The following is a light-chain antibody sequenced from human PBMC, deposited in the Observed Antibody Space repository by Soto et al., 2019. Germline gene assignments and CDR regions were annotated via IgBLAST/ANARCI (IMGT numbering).Light chain of an antibody. CDR1: LTTNIW. Sequence: GDRVTITCRASLTTNIWVAWYQQKPGTAPKLLIYDASSLEGGVPSRFSASGSGTEFTLTISSLQPDDLATYYCQQYISYPYTFGQGTKVDIK. CDR2: DAS. V-gene: IGKV1-5*01. CDR3: QQYISYPYT. J-gene: IGKJ2*01.